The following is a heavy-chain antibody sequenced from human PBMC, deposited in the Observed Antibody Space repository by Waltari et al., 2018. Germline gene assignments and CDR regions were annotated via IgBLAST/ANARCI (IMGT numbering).Heavy chain of an antibody. V-gene: IGHV4-59*01. CDR2: IYYSGST. J-gene: IGHJ3*02. D-gene: IGHD3-3*02. Sequence: QVQLQESGPGLVKPSETLSLTCTVSGGSISSYYWSWIRQPPGKGLEWIGYIYYSGSTNYNPSLKSRVTISVDTSKNQFSLKLSSVTAADTAVYYCARDSRLAGDAFDIWGQGTMVT. CDR1: GGSISSYY. CDR3: ARDSRLAGDAFDI.